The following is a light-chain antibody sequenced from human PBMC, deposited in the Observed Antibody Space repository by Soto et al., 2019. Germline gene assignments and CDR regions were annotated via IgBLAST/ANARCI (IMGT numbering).Light chain of an antibody. Sequence: DAVMTQSPLSLPVTLGQPASISCRPSQSLVYSDGNTYLHWFVQRLGQSPRRLTYKVSDRDPGVPDRFSGSGSGTDFTLKISRVEAEDVGVYFCMQGSHWPYTFGQGTKLEIK. CDR2: KVS. V-gene: IGKV2-30*01. J-gene: IGKJ2*01. CDR1: QSLVYSDGNTY. CDR3: MQGSHWPYT.